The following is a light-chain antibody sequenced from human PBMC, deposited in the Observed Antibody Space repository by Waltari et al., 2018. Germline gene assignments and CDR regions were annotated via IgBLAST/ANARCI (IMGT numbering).Light chain of an antibody. CDR3: QHGYGTPYS. V-gene: IGKV1-39*01. CDR1: ENVNKY. Sequence: DIQMTQSPSSLSASVGDRVTITCRASENVNKYLNWYQQKPGKAPKLRIYKASTLQSGVPSRFSGSGSGTDYTFTISSLQAEDVATYYCQHGYGTPYSFGQGTKVEIK. CDR2: KAS. J-gene: IGKJ2*03.